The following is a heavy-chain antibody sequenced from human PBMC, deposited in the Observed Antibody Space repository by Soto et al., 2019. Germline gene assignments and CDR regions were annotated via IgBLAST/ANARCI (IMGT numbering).Heavy chain of an antibody. CDR1: GFTFGGIA. Sequence: GGPLRLSWAASGFTFGGIAMSWVRQAPGKGLEWVAVIWYDGSNKYYADSVKGRFTISRDNSKNTLYLQMNSLRAEDTAVYYCARDFDYWGQGTLVTVSS. CDR3: ARDFDY. V-gene: IGHV3-33*08. J-gene: IGHJ4*02. CDR2: IWYDGSNK.